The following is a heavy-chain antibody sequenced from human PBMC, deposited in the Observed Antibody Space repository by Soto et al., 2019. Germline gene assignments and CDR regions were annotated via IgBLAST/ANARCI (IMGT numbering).Heavy chain of an antibody. J-gene: IGHJ6*02. Sequence: QVQLVESGGGVVQPGRSLRLSCAASGFTFSSYAMHRVRQAPGKGLEWVAVISYDGSNKYYADSVKGRFTISRDNSKNTLYLQRNSLRAEDTAVYYCAGMNVDIVATPRGMDVWGQGTTVTVSS. CDR2: ISYDGSNK. CDR1: GFTFSSYA. CDR3: AGMNVDIVATPRGMDV. V-gene: IGHV3-30-3*01. D-gene: IGHD5-12*01.